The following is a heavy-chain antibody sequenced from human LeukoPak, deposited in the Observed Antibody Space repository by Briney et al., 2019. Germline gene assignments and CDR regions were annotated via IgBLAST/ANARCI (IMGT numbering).Heavy chain of an antibody. D-gene: IGHD5-24*01. V-gene: IGHV1-18*01. J-gene: IGHJ4*02. CDR1: GYTFTSYG. CDR3: AREVREMATINFPFDY. Sequence: ASVKVSCKASGYTFTSYGISWVRQAPGQGLEWMGWISAYNGNTNYAQKLQGRVTMTTDTSTSTAYMELSRLRSDDTAVYYCAREVREMATINFPFDYWGQGTLVTVSS. CDR2: ISAYNGNT.